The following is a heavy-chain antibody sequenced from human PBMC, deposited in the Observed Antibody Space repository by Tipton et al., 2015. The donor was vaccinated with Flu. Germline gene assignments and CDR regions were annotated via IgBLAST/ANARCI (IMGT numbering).Heavy chain of an antibody. V-gene: IGHV3-7*01. CDR3: ARLGLPDY. Sequence: SLRLSCAASGFTLSSYWMSWVRQAPGKGLEWVANIKQDGSENYYVDSVKGRFTISRDNAKNSLYLQMNSLRVEDTAVSFCARLGLPDYWGQGPLVTVSS. J-gene: IGHJ4*02. CDR1: GFTLSSYW. D-gene: IGHD3-16*01. CDR2: IKQDGSEN.